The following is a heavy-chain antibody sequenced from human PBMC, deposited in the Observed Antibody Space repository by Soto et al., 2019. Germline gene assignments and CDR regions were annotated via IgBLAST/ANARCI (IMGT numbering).Heavy chain of an antibody. CDR2: IFYRGET. Sequence: SETLSLTCSVSGGTIGDYSWNWIRQPPGKGLEWLGYIFYRGETKYNPSHSLWSRVSISTSNNKFSLTLTSVTAADTAVYFCARGSNSHLEGPIVWGPGTLVTVSS. D-gene: IGHD1-26*01. CDR1: GGTIGDYS. V-gene: IGHV4-59*13. J-gene: IGHJ4*02. CDR3: ARGSNSHLEGPIV.